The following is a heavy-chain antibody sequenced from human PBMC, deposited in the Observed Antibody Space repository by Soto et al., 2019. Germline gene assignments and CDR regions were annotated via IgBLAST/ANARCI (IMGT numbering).Heavy chain of an antibody. CDR1: GYIFTGYY. CDR2: INPNSGDK. D-gene: IGHD2-15*01. Sequence: ASVKVSCKASGYIFTGYYMHWVRQAPGQGLAWMGWINPNSGDKNYTQKFQGWVTMTRDTSISTAYMELYLQMDRLRPEDTSVYYCAGRGYNNFNYWGQGTPVTVSS. J-gene: IGHJ4*02. V-gene: IGHV1-2*04. CDR3: AGRGYNNFNY.